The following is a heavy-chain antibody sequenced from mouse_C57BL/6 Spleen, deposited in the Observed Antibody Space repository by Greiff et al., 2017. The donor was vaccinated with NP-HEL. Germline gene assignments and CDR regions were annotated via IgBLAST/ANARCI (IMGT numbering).Heavy chain of an antibody. CDR3: ARSRDRVYAMDY. J-gene: IGHJ4*01. V-gene: IGHV1-80*01. Sequence: QVQLKQSGAELVKPGASVKISCKASGYAFSSYWMNWVKQRPGKGLEWIGQIYPGDGDTNYNGKFKGKATLTADKSSSTAYMQLSSLTSEDSAVYFCARSRDRVYAMDYWGQGTSVTVSS. CDR2: IYPGDGDT. CDR1: GYAFSSYW. D-gene: IGHD3-3*01.